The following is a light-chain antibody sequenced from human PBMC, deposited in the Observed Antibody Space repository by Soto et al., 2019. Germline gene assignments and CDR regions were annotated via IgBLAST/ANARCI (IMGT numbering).Light chain of an antibody. V-gene: IGKV1-5*03. CDR1: QSINNW. J-gene: IGKJ1*01. CDR2: KAS. Sequence: DIQLTQSPSTLSASVGDRVTITCRASQSINNWLVWYQQRPGKAPKLLIYKASNLESGVPSRFSGSGSGTEFTLTINSLQPDDFATYYCQQYKTYWTFGQGTKVEIK. CDR3: QQYKTYWT.